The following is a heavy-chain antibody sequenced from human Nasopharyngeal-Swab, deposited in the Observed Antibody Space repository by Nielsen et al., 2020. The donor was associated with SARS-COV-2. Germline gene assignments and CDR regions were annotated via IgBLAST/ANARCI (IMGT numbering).Heavy chain of an antibody. CDR2: ISAYNGNT. CDR1: GYTLIRYG. V-gene: IGHV1-18*01. Sequence: ASVKVSCKGSGYTLIRYGISLVRQAPGQGVAWMGWISAYNGNTNYAQKLQGRVTMTTDTSTSTAYMELRSLRSDDTAVYYCARDKAEQLVLDDYYGMDVWGQGTTVTVSS. J-gene: IGHJ6*02. D-gene: IGHD6-6*01. CDR3: ARDKAEQLVLDDYYGMDV.